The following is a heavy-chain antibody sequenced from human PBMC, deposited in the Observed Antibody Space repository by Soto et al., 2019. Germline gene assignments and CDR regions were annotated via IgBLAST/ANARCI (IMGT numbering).Heavy chain of an antibody. D-gene: IGHD6-6*01. CDR3: ARGGRVAARPQDQLWVDY. CDR2: IIPSFGTA. Sequence: QVQLVQSGAEVKKPGSSVKVSCKASGGTFSSYAISWVRQAPGQGLEWMGGIIPSFGTANYAQKFQGRVTITADKSTSTAYMELSSLRSEDTAVYYCARGGRVAARPQDQLWVDYWGQGTLVTVSS. V-gene: IGHV1-69*06. J-gene: IGHJ4*02. CDR1: GGTFSSYA.